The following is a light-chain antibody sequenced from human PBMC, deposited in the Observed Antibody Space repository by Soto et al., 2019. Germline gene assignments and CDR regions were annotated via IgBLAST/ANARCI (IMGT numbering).Light chain of an antibody. J-gene: IGKJ1*01. V-gene: IGKV3-15*01. CDR1: QRVSSN. Sequence: EIVMTQSPATLSVSPGARAPLSCRARQRVSSNLVWYQQQPGQAPRLLIYGASTRATGIPARFSGSGSGTEFTLTISSLQSEDFAVYYCQQYNDWPPTWTFGQGTKVDIK. CDR2: GAS. CDR3: QQYNDWPPTWT.